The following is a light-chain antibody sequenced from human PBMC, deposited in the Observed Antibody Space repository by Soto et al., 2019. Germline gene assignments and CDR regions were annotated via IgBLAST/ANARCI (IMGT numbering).Light chain of an antibody. CDR2: GTS. V-gene: IGKV3-20*01. J-gene: IGKJ2*01. CDR3: QSRDT. Sequence: EIVLTQSPGTLSLSPGERATLSCRASQSVSSSYLAWYQQKPGQAPRLLIYGTSTRATGIPDRFSGSGSGTDFTLGIVRLEPEDFAVYYCQSRDTFGQGTKLEI. CDR1: QSVSSSY.